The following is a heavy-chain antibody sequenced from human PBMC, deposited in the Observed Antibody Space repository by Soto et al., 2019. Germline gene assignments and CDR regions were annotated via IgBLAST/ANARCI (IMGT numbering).Heavy chain of an antibody. CDR3: ARDRRFLEWLDY. D-gene: IGHD3-3*01. CDR1: GFTFTSYG. J-gene: IGHJ4*02. Sequence: QMHLVESGGGMVQPGRSLTLSCVASGFTFTSYGIHWVRQAPGKGLEWVAVIWYDGSNKYYGDSVKGRFSISRDNSKNTVYLQMNSLRAEDTAVYYCARDRRFLEWLDYWGQGTLVSVSS. CDR2: IWYDGSNK. V-gene: IGHV3-33*01.